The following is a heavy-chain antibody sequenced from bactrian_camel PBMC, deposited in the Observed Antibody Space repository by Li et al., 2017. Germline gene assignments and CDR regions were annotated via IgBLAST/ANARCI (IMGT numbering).Heavy chain of an antibody. CDR1: GYTYSSYC. V-gene: IGHV3S1*01. Sequence: HVQLVESGGGSVQAGGSLRLSCAASGYTYSSYCMGWFRQAPGKGLEWVSALNSGGGRTYYADSVKGRFTISRDNAKNTLYLQMNSLKTEDTAVYYCATERWFSTWGQGTQVTVS. D-gene: IGHD2*01. J-gene: IGHJ6*01. CDR2: LNSGGGRT. CDR3: ATERWFST.